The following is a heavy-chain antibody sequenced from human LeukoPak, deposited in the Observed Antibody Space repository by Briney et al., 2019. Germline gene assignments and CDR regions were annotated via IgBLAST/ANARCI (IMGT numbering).Heavy chain of an antibody. D-gene: IGHD5-12*01. J-gene: IGHJ4*02. Sequence: ASVKVSCKASGRTFSCYAISWVRQAPGQGLEWMGRIIPIFGTANYAQKFQGRVTITTDESTSTAYMELSSLRSEDTAVYYCARDRENSGYDEDFDYWGQGTLVTVSS. V-gene: IGHV1-69*05. CDR2: IIPIFGTA. CDR3: ARDRENSGYDEDFDY. CDR1: GRTFSCYA.